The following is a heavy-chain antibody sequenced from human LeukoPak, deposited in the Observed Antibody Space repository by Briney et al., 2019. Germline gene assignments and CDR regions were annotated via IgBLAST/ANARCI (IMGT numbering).Heavy chain of an antibody. V-gene: IGHV1-46*01. CDR2: INPNGGST. J-gene: IGHJ4*02. Sequence: ASVKVSCKASGGTFSSYAISWVRQAPGQGLEWMGIINPNGGSTSYAQKFQGRVTMTKDTSTSTVYMELSSLRSEDTAVYYCARVAGYNFFDYWGQGTLVTVSS. D-gene: IGHD5-24*01. CDR3: ARVAGYNFFDY. CDR1: GGTFSSYA.